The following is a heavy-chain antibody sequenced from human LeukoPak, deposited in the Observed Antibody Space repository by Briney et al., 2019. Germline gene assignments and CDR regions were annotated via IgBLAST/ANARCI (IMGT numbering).Heavy chain of an antibody. Sequence: PGGSLRLSCAASGFTFSSYAMSWVRQAPGKGLEWVAVISYDGSNKYYADSVKGRFTISRDNSKNTLYLQMNSLRAEDTAVYYCANLDTAMVTHAFDIWGQGTMVTVSS. CDR3: ANLDTAMVTHAFDI. J-gene: IGHJ3*02. V-gene: IGHV3-30*18. CDR2: ISYDGSNK. D-gene: IGHD5-18*01. CDR1: GFTFSSYA.